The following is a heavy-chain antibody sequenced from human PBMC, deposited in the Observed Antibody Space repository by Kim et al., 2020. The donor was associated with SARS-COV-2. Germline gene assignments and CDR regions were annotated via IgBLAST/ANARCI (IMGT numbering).Heavy chain of an antibody. CDR3: VREPPGFDYGDF. CDR1: GFTFSRHS. J-gene: IGHJ4*02. D-gene: IGHD6-25*01. V-gene: IGHV3-48*01. CDR2: VSGSGGTR. Sequence: GGSLRLSCAASGFTFSRHSMNWVRQTPGKGLEWVAYVSGSGGTRYYADSVRGRFTVSRDNGKDSLFLQMESLRVEDMALYYCVREPPGFDYGDFWGQGT.